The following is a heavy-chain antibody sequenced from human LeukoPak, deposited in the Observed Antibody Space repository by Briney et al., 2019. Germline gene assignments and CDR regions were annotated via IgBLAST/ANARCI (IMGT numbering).Heavy chain of an antibody. J-gene: IGHJ2*01. CDR2: IYYTGST. CDR3: ARDYGDIPPDWYYDL. V-gene: IGHV4-59*01. CDR1: GGSISSSY. D-gene: IGHD4-17*01. Sequence: PSETLSLTCTVSGGSISSSYWSWIRQPPGKGLEWIGYIYYTGSTTYNPSLKSRVTISVDTSKNQFSLKLRSATAADTAVYYCARDYGDIPPDWYYDLWGRGTLVTVSS.